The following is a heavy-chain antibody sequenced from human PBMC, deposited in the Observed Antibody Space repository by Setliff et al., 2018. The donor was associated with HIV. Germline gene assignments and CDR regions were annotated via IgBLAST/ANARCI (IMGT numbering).Heavy chain of an antibody. CDR3: AKGAGFYGDYTFDY. CDR2: IYSTGST. CDR1: GPSINIHY. D-gene: IGHD4-17*01. Sequence: SETLSLTCTVSGPSINIHYWSWIRQSPGKGFEWIGYIYSTGSTNYNPSLQSRVTISMVASRNQFSLKVTSVTSADTAVYYCAKGAGFYGDYTFDYWGQGNLVTFSS. J-gene: IGHJ4*02. V-gene: IGHV4-59*11.